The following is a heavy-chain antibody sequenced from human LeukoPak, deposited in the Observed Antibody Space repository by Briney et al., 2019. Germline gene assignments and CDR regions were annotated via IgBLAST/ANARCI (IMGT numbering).Heavy chain of an antibody. Sequence: ASVKVSCKASGYTFTGNYMHWVRQAPGQGLEWMGWINPNSGGTKYIQKFQGRVTMTRDTSISTVYMELTRLTSDDTAVYYCARHPSNWFDPWGQGTLVTVSS. CDR1: GYTFTGNY. CDR2: INPNSGGT. J-gene: IGHJ5*02. V-gene: IGHV1-2*02. CDR3: ARHPSNWFDP.